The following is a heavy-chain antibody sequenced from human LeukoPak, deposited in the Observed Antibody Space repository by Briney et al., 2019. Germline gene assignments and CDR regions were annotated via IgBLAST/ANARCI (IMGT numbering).Heavy chain of an antibody. D-gene: IGHD2-15*01. J-gene: IGHJ5*02. CDR2: ISSSSSYI. CDR3: ARDFCSGGSCYTNWFDP. V-gene: IGHV3-21*01. CDR1: GFTFSSYS. Sequence: GGSLRLSCAASGFTFSSYSMNWVRQAPGKGLEWVSSISSSSSYIYYADSVKGRFTISRDNAKNSLYLQMNSLRAEDTAVYYCARDFCSGGSCYTNWFDPWGQGTLVTVPS.